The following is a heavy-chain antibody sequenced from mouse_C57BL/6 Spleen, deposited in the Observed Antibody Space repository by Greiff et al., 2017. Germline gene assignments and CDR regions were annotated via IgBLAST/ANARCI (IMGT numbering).Heavy chain of an antibody. CDR2: INPNNGGT. J-gene: IGHJ4*01. Sequence: EVQLQQSGPELVKPGASVKIPCKASGYTFTDYNMDWVKQSHGKSLEWIGDINPNNGGTNYNQKFKGKATLTVDKSSSTAYMELRSLTSEDTAVYYCARSPYSNYDGYAMDYWGQGTSVTVSS. D-gene: IGHD2-5*01. V-gene: IGHV1-18*01. CDR1: GYTFTDYN. CDR3: ARSPYSNYDGYAMDY.